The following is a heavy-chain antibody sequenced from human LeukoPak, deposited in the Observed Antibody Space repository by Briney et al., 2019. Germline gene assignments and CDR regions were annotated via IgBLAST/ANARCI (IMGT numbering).Heavy chain of an antibody. CDR2: IYISGST. Sequence: SETLSLTCTVSGGSISSGSYYWSWIRQPAGKGLEWIGRIYISGSTDYNPSLKSRVTISVDTSKNQFSLKLSSVTAADTAVYYCARVFRYYYDSSGYPADYWGQGTLVTVSS. J-gene: IGHJ4*02. CDR3: ARVFRYYYDSSGYPADY. D-gene: IGHD3-22*01. V-gene: IGHV4-61*02. CDR1: GGSISSGSYY.